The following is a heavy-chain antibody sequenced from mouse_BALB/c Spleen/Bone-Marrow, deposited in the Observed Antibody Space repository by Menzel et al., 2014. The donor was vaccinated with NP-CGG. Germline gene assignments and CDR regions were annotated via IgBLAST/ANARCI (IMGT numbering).Heavy chain of an antibody. D-gene: IGHD2-3*01. Sequence: EGKVEESGGGLVQPGGSLKLSCAASGFDFSRYWMSWVRQAPGKGLQWIGEINPESNTINYTPSLKDKFIISRDNAKNTQYLQMSKVRSEDTALYCCARLGYYGWFAYWGQGTLVTVSA. CDR2: INPESNTI. J-gene: IGHJ3*01. CDR1: GFDFSRYW. CDR3: ARLGYYGWFAY. V-gene: IGHV4-1*02.